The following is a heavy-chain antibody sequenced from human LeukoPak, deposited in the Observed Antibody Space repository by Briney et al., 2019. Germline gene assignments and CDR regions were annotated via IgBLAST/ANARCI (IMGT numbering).Heavy chain of an antibody. CDR1: GFTLNAYS. J-gene: IGHJ4*02. Sequence: GGSLRPSCAASGFTLNAYSMNWVRQGPGKGLEWVSTIDFSGDYIYYADSLKGRFTISRDNAKNSVNLQMSSLRDEDTAVYYCAKDGARGIRFGKIPHYFDYWGQGTLVTVSS. V-gene: IGHV3-21*01. D-gene: IGHD3-10*01. CDR3: AKDGARGIRFGKIPHYFDY. CDR2: IDFSGDYI.